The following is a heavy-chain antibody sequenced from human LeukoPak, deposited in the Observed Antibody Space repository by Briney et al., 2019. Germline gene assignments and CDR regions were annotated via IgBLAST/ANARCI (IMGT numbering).Heavy chain of an antibody. CDR1: GASISNYY. CDR2: IYTSGST. J-gene: IGHJ6*03. V-gene: IGHV4-4*07. CDR3: ARDGAPGSYYMDV. D-gene: IGHD3-10*01. Sequence: SETLSLTCTVSGASISNYYWSWIRQPAGKGLEWIGRIYTSGSTNYSPSLKSRVTMLMDTSKNQFSLKLKSVTAADTAVYYCARDGAPGSYYMDVWGKGTTVTMSS.